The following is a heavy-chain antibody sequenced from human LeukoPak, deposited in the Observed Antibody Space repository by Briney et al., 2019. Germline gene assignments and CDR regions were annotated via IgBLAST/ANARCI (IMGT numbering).Heavy chain of an antibody. Sequence: PGGSLRLSCAASGFTFSDYGMNWVRQAPGKGLEWVSSLYSSGGTYYADSVKGRFTISRDNSKNTMDLQMNSLRTEDTAIYYCATEAGVDWGQGTLVTVSS. CDR3: ATEAGVD. V-gene: IGHV3-66*01. CDR1: GFTFSDYG. J-gene: IGHJ4*02. D-gene: IGHD6-13*01. CDR2: LYSSGGT.